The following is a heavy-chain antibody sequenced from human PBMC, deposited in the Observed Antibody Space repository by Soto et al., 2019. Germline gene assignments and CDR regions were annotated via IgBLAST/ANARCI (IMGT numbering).Heavy chain of an antibody. CDR2: ISSSSSYV. CDR3: ARDFPRLLPHLTSGYFQH. Sequence: EVQLVESGGGLVKPGGSLRLSCAASGFTFSGYGMNWVRQAPGKGLEWVAYISSSSSYVYYADSVKGRFTVSRDNAQKSLYLEMNSLRADDTAVYYCARDFPRLLPHLTSGYFQHWGQGTLVTVSS. CDR1: GFTFSGYG. V-gene: IGHV3-21*02. J-gene: IGHJ1*01.